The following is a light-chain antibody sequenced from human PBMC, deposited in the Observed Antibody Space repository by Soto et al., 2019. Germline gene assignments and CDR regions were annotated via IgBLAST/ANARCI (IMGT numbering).Light chain of an antibody. Sequence: DIQRTQYPSSLVASLEDRVNITCQASQDISYYLNWYQQKTGQAPKLLIYDASQLETGVPSRFSGSGSGTDFTFTINSLQPEDIGTYYCQHYNSFPITFGQGTRLEIK. CDR2: DAS. V-gene: IGKV1-33*01. J-gene: IGKJ5*01. CDR1: QDISYY. CDR3: QHYNSFPIT.